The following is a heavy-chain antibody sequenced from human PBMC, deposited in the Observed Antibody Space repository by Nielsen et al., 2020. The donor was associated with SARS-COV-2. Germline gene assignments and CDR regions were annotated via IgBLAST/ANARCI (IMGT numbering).Heavy chain of an antibody. V-gene: IGHV4-34*01. CDR3: AGGFYDSRGYNLVY. D-gene: IGHD3-22*01. J-gene: IGHJ4*02. CDR2: INHSGDT. Sequence: SETLSLTCAVSGGSFTAYYWSWIRQPPGKGLEWIGEINHSGDTNKNPSLRSRVTVSRDTSKNQFSLKLSFVTAADTAVYYCAGGFYDSRGYNLVYWGQGTLVTVSS. CDR1: GGSFTAYY.